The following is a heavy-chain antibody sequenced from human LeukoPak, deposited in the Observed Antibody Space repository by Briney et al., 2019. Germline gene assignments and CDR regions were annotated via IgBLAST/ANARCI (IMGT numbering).Heavy chain of an antibody. CDR3: ARDRAYDSSGYYRDY. J-gene: IGHJ4*02. D-gene: IGHD3-22*01. Sequence: GASVKVSCKASGYTFTGYYMHWVRQAPGQGLEWMGWINPNSGGTNYAQKFQGRVTMTRDTSISTAYMELSRLRSDDTAVYYCARDRAYDSSGYYRDYWGQGTLVTVPS. V-gene: IGHV1-2*02. CDR1: GYTFTGYY. CDR2: INPNSGGT.